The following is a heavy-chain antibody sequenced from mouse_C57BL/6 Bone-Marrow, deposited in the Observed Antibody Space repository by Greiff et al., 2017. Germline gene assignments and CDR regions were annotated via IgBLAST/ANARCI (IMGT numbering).Heavy chain of an antibody. CDR2: IRNKANNHAT. J-gene: IGHJ1*03. CDR1: GFTFSDAW. D-gene: IGHD1-1*01. V-gene: IGHV6-6*01. CDR3: TISPYYGSSYDWYFDV. Sequence: DVMLVESGGGLVQPGGSMKLSCAASGFTFSDAWMDWVRQSPEKGLEWVAEIRNKANNHATYYAESVKGRFTISRDDSKSSVYLQMNSLRAEDTGIYYCTISPYYGSSYDWYFDVWGTGTTVTVSS.